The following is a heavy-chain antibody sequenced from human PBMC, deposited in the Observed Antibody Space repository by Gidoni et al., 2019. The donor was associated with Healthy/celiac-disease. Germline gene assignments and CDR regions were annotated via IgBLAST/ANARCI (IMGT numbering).Heavy chain of an antibody. V-gene: IGHV3-30*15. CDR3: ARSAYDFRTGYYSHYYYMDV. CDR1: GYIFSTYA. D-gene: IGHD3-3*01. J-gene: IGHJ6*03. Sequence: QVQLVESGGGVVQPGRSLELSCIASGYIFSTYAMHWVRQAPGKGPEWVAVISSDGRKEHYADSVKGRFTISRDNSKSTLSLQMSGLRTDDTAVYFCARSAYDFRTGYYSHYYYMDVWGKGTSVTVSS. CDR2: ISSDGRKE.